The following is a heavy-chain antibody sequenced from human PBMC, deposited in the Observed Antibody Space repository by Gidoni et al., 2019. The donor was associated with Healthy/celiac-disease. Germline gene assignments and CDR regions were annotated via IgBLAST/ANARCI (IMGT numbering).Heavy chain of an antibody. CDR2: IYYSGST. CDR3: ARHFWQQLVMAFDI. Sequence: QLQLQASGPGLVKPSETLSLTCTVSGGSISSSSYYWGWIRQPPGKGLEWIGSIYYSGSTYYNPSLKSRVTISVDTSKNQFSLKLSSVTAADTAVYYCARHFWQQLVMAFDIWGQGTMVTVSS. J-gene: IGHJ3*02. D-gene: IGHD6-13*01. CDR1: GGSISSSSYY. V-gene: IGHV4-39*01.